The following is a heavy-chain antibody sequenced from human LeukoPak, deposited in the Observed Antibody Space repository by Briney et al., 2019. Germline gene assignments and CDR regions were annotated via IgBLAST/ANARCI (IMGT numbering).Heavy chain of an antibody. D-gene: IGHD3-3*01. Sequence: SETLSLTCTVSGGSISSYYWSWIRQPPGKGLEWIGYIYYSGSTNYNPSLKSRVTISVDMSKNQFSLKLSSVTAADTALYYCARHSGLRSPFDPWGQGTLVTVTS. CDR2: IYYSGST. V-gene: IGHV4-59*08. CDR3: ARHSGLRSPFDP. CDR1: GGSISSYY. J-gene: IGHJ5*02.